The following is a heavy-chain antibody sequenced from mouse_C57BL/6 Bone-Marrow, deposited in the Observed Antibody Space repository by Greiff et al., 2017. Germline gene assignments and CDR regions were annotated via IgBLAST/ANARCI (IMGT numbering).Heavy chain of an antibody. CDR3: ARQLRLHFDY. V-gene: IGHV1-55*01. CDR1: GYTFTSYW. D-gene: IGHD3-2*02. J-gene: IGHJ2*01. CDR2: IYPGSGST. Sequence: QVQLQQPGAELVKPGASVKMSCKASGYTFTSYWITWVKQRPGQGLEWIGDIYPGSGSTNYNEKFKSKATLTVDNSASTAYMQLSSLTSEDSAVYDCARQLRLHFDYWGQGTTLTVSS.